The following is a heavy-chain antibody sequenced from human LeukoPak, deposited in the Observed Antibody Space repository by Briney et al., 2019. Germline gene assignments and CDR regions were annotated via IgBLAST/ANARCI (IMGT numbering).Heavy chain of an antibody. CDR3: AKSLGGYGNFDY. CDR2: VSGGDGIT. D-gene: IGHD5-18*01. CDR1: GFTFSSYS. J-gene: IGHJ4*02. Sequence: GGSLRLSCAASGFTFSSYSMNWVRQAPGKGLEWVSTVSGGDGITYYPDSVKGRFTISRDNSKSTFYLQMNSLRAEDTAVYYCAKSLGGYGNFDYWGQGTLVTVSS. V-gene: IGHV3-23*01.